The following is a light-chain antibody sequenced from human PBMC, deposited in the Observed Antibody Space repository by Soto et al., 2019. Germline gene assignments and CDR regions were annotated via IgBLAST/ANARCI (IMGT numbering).Light chain of an antibody. CDR3: HKYGSSPLT. Sequence: EIVMTQSPGTLSLSPGERATLSCRASQSVSSDYLAWYQQTPDPAPMLLIYGASSRATGIPDRFSGSGSGTDFTLTISRLEPSDFAVYSWHKYGSSPLTFGGGTKVEIK. J-gene: IGKJ4*01. CDR1: QSVSSDY. V-gene: IGKV3-20*01. CDR2: GAS.